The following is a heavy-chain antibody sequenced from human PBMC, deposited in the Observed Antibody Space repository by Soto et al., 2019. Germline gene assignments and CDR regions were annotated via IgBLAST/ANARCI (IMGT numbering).Heavy chain of an antibody. CDR2: IYYSGST. V-gene: IGHV4-31*03. J-gene: IGHJ5*02. Sequence: SETLSLTCTVSGGSISSGGYYWSWIRQHPGKGLEWIGYIYYSGSTYYNPSLKSRVTISVDTSKNQFSLKLSSVTAADTAVYYCARDLSPYYGSGGSCPSESWFDPWGQGTLVTVSS. CDR3: ARDLSPYYGSGGSCPSESWFDP. D-gene: IGHD2-15*01. CDR1: GGSISSGGYY.